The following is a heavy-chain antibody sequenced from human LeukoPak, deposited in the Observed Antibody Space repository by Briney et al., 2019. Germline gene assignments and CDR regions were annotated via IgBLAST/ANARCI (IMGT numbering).Heavy chain of an antibody. J-gene: IGHJ4*02. CDR2: IENKTDGGTT. Sequence: GGSLRLSCAASGFTFSNAWMSWVRQAPGKGLEWGGRIENKTDGGTTDYAAPVKGRFTISRDDSKNTLYLQMNSLKTEDTAVYYCTTDLMTHDDYWGQGTLVTVSS. CDR3: TTDLMTHDDY. V-gene: IGHV3-15*04. CDR1: GFTFSNAW.